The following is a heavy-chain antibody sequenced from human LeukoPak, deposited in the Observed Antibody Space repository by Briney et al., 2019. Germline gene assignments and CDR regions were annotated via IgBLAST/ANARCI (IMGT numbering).Heavy chain of an antibody. CDR2: ISGSGGST. D-gene: IGHD3-22*01. J-gene: IGHJ4*02. V-gene: IGHV3-23*01. Sequence: GGSLRLSCAASGFTFSSYAMSWVRQAPGKGLEWVSSISGSGGSTYYADSVKGRFSISRDNSKNTLYLRLNSLRVEHTAVYYCAKAFDSSGDYPFDYWGQGTLVTVSS. CDR3: AKAFDSSGDYPFDY. CDR1: GFTFSSYA.